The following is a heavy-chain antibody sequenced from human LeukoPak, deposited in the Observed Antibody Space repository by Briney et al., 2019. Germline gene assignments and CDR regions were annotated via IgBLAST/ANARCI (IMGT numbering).Heavy chain of an antibody. D-gene: IGHD5-24*01. Sequence: SETLSLTCTVSGGSISSYYWNWVRQPPGKGLEWIGYVSYSGSTNYNPSLKSRVTISVDTSKNQFSLKLNSVTAADTAVYYCARTGGYNSPFSFWGLGALVTVSS. J-gene: IGHJ4*02. V-gene: IGHV4-59*01. CDR1: GGSISSYY. CDR3: ARTGGYNSPFSF. CDR2: VSYSGST.